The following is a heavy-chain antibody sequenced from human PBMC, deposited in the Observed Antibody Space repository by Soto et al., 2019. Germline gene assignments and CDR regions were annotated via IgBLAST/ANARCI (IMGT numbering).Heavy chain of an antibody. CDR3: ARRCTPQWLRYFDWLAPDAFDI. V-gene: IGHV4-59*12. Sequence: PSETLSLTCTVSGGSISSYYWSWIRQPPGKGLEWIAYVSYSGSTNYNPSLKSRVTISVDTSKNQFSLKLSSVTAADTAVYYCARRCTPQWLRYFDWLAPDAFDIWGQGTMVTVSS. J-gene: IGHJ3*02. CDR2: VSYSGST. CDR1: GGSISSYY. D-gene: IGHD3-9*01.